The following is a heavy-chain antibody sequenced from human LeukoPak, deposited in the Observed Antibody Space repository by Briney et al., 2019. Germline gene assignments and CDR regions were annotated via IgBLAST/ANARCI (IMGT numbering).Heavy chain of an antibody. CDR3: ARGRYCGGDCYWD. Sequence: SVKVSCKASGGTFNSYAISWVRQAPGQGIEWMGRIIPIFGTANYAQKFQGRVTITTDESTSTAYMELSSLRSEDTAVYYCARGRYCGGDCYWDWGQGTLVTVSS. J-gene: IGHJ4*02. CDR1: GGTFNSYA. D-gene: IGHD2-21*02. V-gene: IGHV1-69*05. CDR2: IIPIFGTA.